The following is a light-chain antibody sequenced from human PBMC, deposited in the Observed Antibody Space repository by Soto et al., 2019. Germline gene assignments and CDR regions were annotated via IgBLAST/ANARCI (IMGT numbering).Light chain of an antibody. V-gene: IGKV1-39*01. CDR3: QQTYSTPWT. Sequence: DIHMTQSPSSLSASVGDRVTLTCRASQTISTFLNWYQHKPGKAPKLLIFDASNLHSGVPSRFSASGSGTDFALTINSLQPEDFATIYCQQTYSTPWTFGQGTKVDIK. CDR2: DAS. CDR1: QTISTF. J-gene: IGKJ1*01.